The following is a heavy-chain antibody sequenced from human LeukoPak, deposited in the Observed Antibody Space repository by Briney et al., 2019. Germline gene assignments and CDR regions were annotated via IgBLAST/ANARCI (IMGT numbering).Heavy chain of an antibody. CDR3: ARFSMVRGEGGNWFDP. D-gene: IGHD3-10*01. Sequence: SETLSLTCIDSGGSLSSYYWSWMRQPPGKGVEWIGYIYYSGSTNYNPSLKSRVTISVDTSKNQLSLKLSSVTAADTAVYYCARFSMVRGEGGNWFDPWGQGTLVTVSS. CDR2: IYYSGST. J-gene: IGHJ5*02. CDR1: GGSLSSYY. V-gene: IGHV4-59*01.